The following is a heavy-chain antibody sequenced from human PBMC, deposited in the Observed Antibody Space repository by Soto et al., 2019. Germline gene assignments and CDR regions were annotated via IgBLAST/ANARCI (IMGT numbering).Heavy chain of an antibody. CDR2: FDNSGRT. J-gene: IGHJ4*02. Sequence: PSETLSLTCTFAGGSISSSGSHLDWIRQPPGKGLEWIGSFDNSGRTYYNPSLKSRVTISVDTSKNQFPLMVRSVTAADTAVYYCARLITYYFATSGYYYDCWGQGTLVTVSS. V-gene: IGHV4-39*01. D-gene: IGHD3-22*01. CDR3: ARLITYYFATSGYYYDC. CDR1: GGSISSSGSH.